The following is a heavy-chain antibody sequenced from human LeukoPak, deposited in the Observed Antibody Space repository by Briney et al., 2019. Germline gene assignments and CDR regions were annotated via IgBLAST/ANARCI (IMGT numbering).Heavy chain of an antibody. V-gene: IGHV4-4*07. CDR3: ARDRVVVPAAMGPVGYFDY. J-gene: IGHJ4*02. D-gene: IGHD2-2*01. CDR2: IYTSGST. Sequence: SETLSLTCTVSGGSISSYYWSWIRQPAGKGLEWIGRIYTSGSTNYNPSLKSRVTMSVDTSKNQFSLKLSSVTAADTAVYYCARDRVVVPAAMGPVGYFDYWGQGTLVTVSS. CDR1: GGSISSYY.